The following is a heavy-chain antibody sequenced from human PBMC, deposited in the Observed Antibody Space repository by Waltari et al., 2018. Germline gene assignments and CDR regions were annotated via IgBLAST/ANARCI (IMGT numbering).Heavy chain of an antibody. CDR3: ARDPPKWELRAVDAFDI. CDR1: GGSISSSSYY. Sequence: QLQLQESGPGLVKPSETLSLTCTVSGGSISSSSYYWGWIRQPPGKGLEWIGSIYYSGSTYYTPSLKSRVTISVDTSKNQFSLKLSSVTAADTAVYYCARDPPKWELRAVDAFDIWGQGTMVTVSS. D-gene: IGHD1-26*01. J-gene: IGHJ3*02. CDR2: IYYSGST. V-gene: IGHV4-39*07.